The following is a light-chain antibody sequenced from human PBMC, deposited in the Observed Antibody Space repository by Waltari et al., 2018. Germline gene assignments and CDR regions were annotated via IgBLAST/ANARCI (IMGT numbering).Light chain of an antibody. J-gene: IGKJ5*01. CDR2: STS. V-gene: IGKV3-15*01. CDR3: QQYQNWPPIT. CDR1: QSVSPN. Sequence: ETVLTQSPATLSVSPGEAVTLSCRASQSVSPNLAWYHQKRGQAPRLLIYSTSTRAPGVPDRFWGSGSGTEFTLTITSLQSEDSAIYYCQQYQNWPPITFGQGTRLEIK.